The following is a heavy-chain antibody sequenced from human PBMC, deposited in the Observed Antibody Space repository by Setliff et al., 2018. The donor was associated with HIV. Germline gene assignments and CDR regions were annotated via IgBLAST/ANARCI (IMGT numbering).Heavy chain of an antibody. D-gene: IGHD2-8*01. CDR1: GYTFTRHA. CDR2: INTNTGNP. J-gene: IGHJ3*02. V-gene: IGHV7-4-1*02. Sequence: ASVKVSCKASGYTFTRHAMNWVRQAPGQGLEWMGWINTNTGNPTYAKGFTGRFVFSLDTSVSTAFLQISSLKTEDTAVYYCARKQSWSSGGEAFDIWGQGTMVTVSS. CDR3: ARKQSWSSGGEAFDI.